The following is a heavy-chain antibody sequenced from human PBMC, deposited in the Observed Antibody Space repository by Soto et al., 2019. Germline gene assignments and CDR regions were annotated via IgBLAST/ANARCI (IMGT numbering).Heavy chain of an antibody. D-gene: IGHD6-13*01. J-gene: IGHJ5*02. CDR1: GYTFTSYD. CDR3: ARERSAAGTGWFDP. CDR2: MNPNSGNT. Sequence: QVQLVQSGAEVKKPGASVKVSCKASGYTFTSYDINWVRQATGQGREWMGWMNPNSGNTGYAQKLQGRVTMTRNTSMSTAYMELSSLRSEDTAVYYCARERSAAGTGWFDPWGQGTLVTVSS. V-gene: IGHV1-8*01.